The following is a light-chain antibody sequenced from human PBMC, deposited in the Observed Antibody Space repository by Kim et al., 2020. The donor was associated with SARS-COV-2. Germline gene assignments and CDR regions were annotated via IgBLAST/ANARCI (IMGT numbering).Light chain of an antibody. CDR2: AAS. CDR1: RSVSTY. V-gene: IGKV3-11*01. Sequence: SPPGERAPPSCGARRSVSTYSAWYQQPRGPPPLLLIYAASNRAAGIPAWFSGSGSGADFPLTISSLEPEDFAVYYCQQRSSRPLTFGGGTKVDIK. J-gene: IGKJ4*01. CDR3: QQRSSRPLT.